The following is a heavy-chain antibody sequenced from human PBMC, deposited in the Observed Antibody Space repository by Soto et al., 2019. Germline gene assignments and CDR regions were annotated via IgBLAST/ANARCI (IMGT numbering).Heavy chain of an antibody. D-gene: IGHD3-3*01. Sequence: WASVKVSCKASGYTFTSYAMHWVRQAPGQRLEWMGWINAGNGNTKYSQKFQGRVTITRDTSASTAYMELSSLRSEDTAVYYCARDYDFWSGYWVYYGMDVWGQGTTVTVSS. CDR2: INAGNGNT. CDR3: ARDYDFWSGYWVYYGMDV. V-gene: IGHV1-3*01. J-gene: IGHJ6*02. CDR1: GYTFTSYA.